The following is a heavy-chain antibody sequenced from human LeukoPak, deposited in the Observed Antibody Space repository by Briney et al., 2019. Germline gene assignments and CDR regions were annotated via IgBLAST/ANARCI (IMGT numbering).Heavy chain of an antibody. D-gene: IGHD6-13*01. Sequence: SETLSLTCTVSGGSISTYYWSWIRQPPGKGLEWIGYIYNSGSTNYNPSLKSRVTISVDTSKNQFSLKLSSVTAADTAIYYCARENSNSWYLDYWGQGTLVTVSS. CDR2: IYNSGST. J-gene: IGHJ4*02. CDR1: GGSISTYY. V-gene: IGHV4-59*01. CDR3: ARENSNSWYLDY.